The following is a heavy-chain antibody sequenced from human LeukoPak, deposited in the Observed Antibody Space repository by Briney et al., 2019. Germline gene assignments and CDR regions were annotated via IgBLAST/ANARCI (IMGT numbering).Heavy chain of an antibody. CDR3: ARVVLDRPYYYYYMDV. D-gene: IGHD2-8*01. CDR1: GFTFSSYG. Sequence: GGSLRLSCAASGFTFSSYGMHWVRQAPGKGLEWVAVIWYDGSNKYYADSVKGRFTISRDNSKNTLYLQMNSLRAEDTAVYYCARVVLDRPYYYYYMDVWGKGTTVTVSS. J-gene: IGHJ6*03. CDR2: IWYDGSNK. V-gene: IGHV3-33*01.